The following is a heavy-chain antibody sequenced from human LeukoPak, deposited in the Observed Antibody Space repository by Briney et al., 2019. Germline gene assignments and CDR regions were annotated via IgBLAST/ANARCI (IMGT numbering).Heavy chain of an antibody. CDR1: GFTVSSNY. Sequence: GGSLRLSCAASGFTVSSNYMSWVRQAPGKGLEWVSAAYSGGVTFYADSVKGRFTISRDNSKSTLYLQMNSLRAEDTAVYYCARGCGYFDYWGQGTLVTVSS. CDR3: ARGCGYFDY. D-gene: IGHD4/OR15-4a*01. CDR2: AYSGGVT. V-gene: IGHV3-66*01. J-gene: IGHJ4*02.